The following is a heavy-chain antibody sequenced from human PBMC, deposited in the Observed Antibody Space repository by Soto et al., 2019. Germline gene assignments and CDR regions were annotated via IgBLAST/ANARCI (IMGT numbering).Heavy chain of an antibody. D-gene: IGHD2-15*01. V-gene: IGHV4-30-4*01. CDR1: GGSISSGDYY. J-gene: IGHJ6*02. CDR3: ARDGGGCVRPGYHYGLDV. Sequence: SETLSLTCTVSGGSISSGDYYWSWIRQPPGKGLEWIGYIYYSGSTYYHTSLQSRVTISVDASKNQFSLKLRSVTAADTAMYYCARDGGGCVRPGYHYGLDVWGQGTTVTVSS. CDR2: IYYSGST.